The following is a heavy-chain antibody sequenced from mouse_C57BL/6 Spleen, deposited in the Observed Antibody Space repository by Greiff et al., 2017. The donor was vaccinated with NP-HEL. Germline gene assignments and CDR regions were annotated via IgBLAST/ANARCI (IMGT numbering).Heavy chain of an antibody. CDR3: ARSGIITSSFDY. CDR2: IYPRSGNT. J-gene: IGHJ2*01. CDR1: GYTFTSYG. Sequence: VQLQQSGAELARPGASVKLSCKASGYTFTSYGISWVKQRTGQGLEWIGEIYPRSGNTYYNEKFKGKATLTADKSSRTAYMALRSLTSEDSAVYFCARSGIITSSFDYWGQGTTLTVSS. V-gene: IGHV1-81*01. D-gene: IGHD1-1*01.